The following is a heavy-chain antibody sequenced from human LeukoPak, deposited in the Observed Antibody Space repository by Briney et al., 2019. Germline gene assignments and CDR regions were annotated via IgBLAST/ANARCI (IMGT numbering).Heavy chain of an antibody. V-gene: IGHV1-2*02. Sequence: GASVKVSCKASGYTFTGYYMHWVRQAPGQGLEWMGWINPNSGGTNYAQKFQGRVTMTRDTSISTAYMELSRLRSDDTAVYYCARALALRYCSTTSCFDYWGQGTLVTVSS. CDR1: GYTFTGYY. D-gene: IGHD2-2*01. CDR3: ARALALRYCSTTSCFDY. J-gene: IGHJ4*02. CDR2: INPNSGGT.